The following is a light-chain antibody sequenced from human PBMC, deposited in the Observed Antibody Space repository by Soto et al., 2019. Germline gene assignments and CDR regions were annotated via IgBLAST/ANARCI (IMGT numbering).Light chain of an antibody. V-gene: IGLV2-8*01. Sequence: QSVLTQPPSASGSPGQSVTISCTGTGGDVGGYNYVSWYQQHPGKVPRLIIYDVNKRPSGVPDRFSGSKSDNTASLTVSGLQAEDEADYYRSSYAGFNNYVFGTGTKVTVL. CDR2: DVN. J-gene: IGLJ1*01. CDR1: GGDVGGYNY. CDR3: SSYAGFNNYV.